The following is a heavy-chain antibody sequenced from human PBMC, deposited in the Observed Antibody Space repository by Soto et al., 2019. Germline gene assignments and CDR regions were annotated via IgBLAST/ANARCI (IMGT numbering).Heavy chain of an antibody. D-gene: IGHD2-21*01. Sequence: GKGLEWVAVIWYDGSNRNYADSVKGRFTISRDNSKNMVFLQMNSLRVEDTAVYYCAAEACCGGAACSLHSWGNAPLITVS. CDR3: AAEACCGGAACSLHS. V-gene: IGHV3-33*01. J-gene: IGHJ5*01. CDR2: IWYDGSNR.